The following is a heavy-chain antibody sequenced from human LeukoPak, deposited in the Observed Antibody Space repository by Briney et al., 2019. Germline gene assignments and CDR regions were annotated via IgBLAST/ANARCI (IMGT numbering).Heavy chain of an antibody. CDR2: IFAGGSGT. Sequence: RGESLKISCKGSGYSSTSYGIGGAGQMPGKGLESTEIIFAGGSGTRSSPPFQGQVTISADTAIGTAYLQWSSLKASDTAMYYCARGVREWFGESPYYFDSWGQGTLVTVSS. V-gene: IGHV5-51*01. CDR3: ARGVREWFGESPYYFDS. D-gene: IGHD3-10*01. J-gene: IGHJ4*02. CDR1: GYSSTSYG.